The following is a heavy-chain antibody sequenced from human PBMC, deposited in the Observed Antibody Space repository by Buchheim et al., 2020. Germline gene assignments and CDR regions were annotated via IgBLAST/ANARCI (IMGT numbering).Heavy chain of an antibody. Sequence: QVQLVESGGGVVQPGRSLRLSCAASGFTFSSYGMHWVRQAPGKGLEWVAVIWYDGSNKYYADSVKGRLTISRDTSKNTLYLQMNSLRADDTAVYYCARGTVTPYYFDYWGQGTL. CDR1: GFTFSSYG. J-gene: IGHJ4*02. CDR3: ARGTVTPYYFDY. V-gene: IGHV3-33*01. CDR2: IWYDGSNK. D-gene: IGHD4-17*01.